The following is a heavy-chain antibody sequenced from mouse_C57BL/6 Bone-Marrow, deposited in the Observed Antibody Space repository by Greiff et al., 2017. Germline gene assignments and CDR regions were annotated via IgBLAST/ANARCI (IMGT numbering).Heavy chain of an antibody. CDR3: ARRSDYSNYDYAMDY. CDR2: IWSGGST. CDR1: GFSLTSYG. Sequence: VQLQQSGPGLVQPSQCLSITCTVSGFSLTSYGVHWVRQSPGKGLEWLGVIWSGGSTDYNAAFISRLSISKDNSKSQVFFKMNSLQADDTAIYYCARRSDYSNYDYAMDYRGQGTSVTVAT. D-gene: IGHD2-5*01. V-gene: IGHV2-2*01. J-gene: IGHJ4*01.